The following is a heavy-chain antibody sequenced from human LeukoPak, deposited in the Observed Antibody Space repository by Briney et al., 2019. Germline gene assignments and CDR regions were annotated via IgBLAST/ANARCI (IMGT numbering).Heavy chain of an antibody. J-gene: IGHJ4*02. Sequence: SETLSLTCAVYSGSFTGYYWSWIRQPPGKGLEWIGYIYYSGSTNYNPSLKSRVTISVDTSKNQVSLKLSSVTTADTAVYYCARTTYADYWGQGTLVTVSS. CDR1: SGSFTGYY. D-gene: IGHD4-17*01. CDR2: IYYSGST. V-gene: IGHV4-59*01. CDR3: ARTTYADY.